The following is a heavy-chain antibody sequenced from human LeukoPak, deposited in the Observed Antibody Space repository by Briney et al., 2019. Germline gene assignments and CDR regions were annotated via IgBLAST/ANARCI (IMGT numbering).Heavy chain of an antibody. CDR3: ARVNWNDVGSFDY. D-gene: IGHD1-20*01. Sequence: PGGSLRLSCAASGFTFSNYIMNWVRQAPGKGLEWLSYISSSSSPIYYADSVKGRFTISRDNAKNSLYLRMNSLRDEDTGVYYCARVNWNDVGSFDYWGQGTLVTVSS. V-gene: IGHV3-48*02. CDR1: GFTFSNYI. CDR2: ISSSSSPI. J-gene: IGHJ4*02.